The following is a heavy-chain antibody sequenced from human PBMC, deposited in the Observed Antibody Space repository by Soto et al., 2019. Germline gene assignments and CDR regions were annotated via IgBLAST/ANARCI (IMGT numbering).Heavy chain of an antibody. CDR1: GFTFSSYS. D-gene: IGHD3-9*01. Sequence: PGGSLRLSCAASGFTFSSYSMNWVRQAPGKGLEWVSSSSSSSSYIYYADSVEGRFTISRDNAKNSLYLQMNSLRAEDTAVYYCARALEFWFFDYWGQGTLVTVSS. CDR3: ARALEFWFFDY. V-gene: IGHV3-21*01. CDR2: SSSSSSYI. J-gene: IGHJ4*02.